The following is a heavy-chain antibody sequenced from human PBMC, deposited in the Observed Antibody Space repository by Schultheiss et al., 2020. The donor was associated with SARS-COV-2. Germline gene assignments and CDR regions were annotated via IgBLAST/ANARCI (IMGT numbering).Heavy chain of an antibody. CDR2: ISSSSSYI. Sequence: GGSLRLSCAASGFTFSNYAMSWVRQAPGKGLEWVSSISSSSSYIYYADSVKGRFTISRDNAKNSLYLQMNSLRAEDTAVYYCARDDAVAGMINYYGMDVWGQGTTVTVSS. CDR3: ARDDAVAGMINYYGMDV. J-gene: IGHJ6*02. D-gene: IGHD6-19*01. V-gene: IGHV3-21*01. CDR1: GFTFSNYA.